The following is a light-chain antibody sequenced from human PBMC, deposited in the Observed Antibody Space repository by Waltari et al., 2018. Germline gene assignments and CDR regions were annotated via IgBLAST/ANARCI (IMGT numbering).Light chain of an antibody. V-gene: IGKV1-33*01. CDR3: QQYDSLPVT. CDR2: DAS. J-gene: IGKJ4*01. CDR1: QDINNY. Sequence: DLHMTQSPSSLSASVGDSVTFTCQASQDINNYLNWYHQKPGKAPKFLIYDASKLETGVPSRFSGSGSGTTFTFTISYLEPEDVGTYYCQQYDSLPVTFGGGTKVEI.